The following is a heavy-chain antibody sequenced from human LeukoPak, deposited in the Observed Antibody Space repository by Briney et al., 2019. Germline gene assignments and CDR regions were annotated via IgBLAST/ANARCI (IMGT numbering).Heavy chain of an antibody. D-gene: IGHD3-22*01. CDR2: IYYSGST. CDR3: ARVGDSSGYSVFDA. Sequence: SETLSLTCIVSGGAVSGYYWSWIRQPPGKGLEWIGYIYYSGSTAYNTSLKSRLTMSIDTSKNQFSLRLSSVTAADTAVYYCARVGDSSGYSVFDAWGQGTLVTVSS. J-gene: IGHJ4*02. CDR1: GGAVSGYY. V-gene: IGHV4-59*02.